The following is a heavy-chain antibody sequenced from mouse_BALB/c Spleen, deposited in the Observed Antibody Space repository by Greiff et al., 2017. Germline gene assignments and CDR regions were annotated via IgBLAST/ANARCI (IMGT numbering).Heavy chain of an antibody. J-gene: IGHJ1*01. D-gene: IGHD1-1*01. CDR1: GFTFSSFG. CDR3: ARDYGYRYFDV. CDR2: ISSGSSTI. V-gene: IGHV5-17*02. Sequence: EVHLVESGGGLVQPGGSRKLSCAASGFTFSSFGMHWVRQAPEKGLEWVAYISSGSSTIYYADTLKGRFTISRDNPKNTRFLQMTSLRSEDTAMYYCARDYGYRYFDVWGAGTTVTVSS.